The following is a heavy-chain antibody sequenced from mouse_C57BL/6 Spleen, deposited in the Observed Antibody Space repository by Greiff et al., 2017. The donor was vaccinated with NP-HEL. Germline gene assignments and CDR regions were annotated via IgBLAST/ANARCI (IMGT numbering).Heavy chain of an antibody. CDR3: ARGAYYGSSYGYAMDY. CDR1: GYTFTSYW. D-gene: IGHD1-1*01. Sequence: VQLQQSGAELAKPGASVKLSCKASGYTFTSYWMHWVKQRPGQGLEWIGYINPSSGYTKYNQKFKDKATLTADKSSSAAYMQLSSRTNADAAVYYCARGAYYGSSYGYAMDYWGQGTSVTVSS. V-gene: IGHV1-7*01. J-gene: IGHJ4*01. CDR2: INPSSGYT.